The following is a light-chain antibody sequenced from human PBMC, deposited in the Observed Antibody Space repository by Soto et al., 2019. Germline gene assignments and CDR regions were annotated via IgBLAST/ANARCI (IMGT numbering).Light chain of an antibody. CDR1: SSDVGSYNL. V-gene: IGLV2-23*02. Sequence: QSALTQPASVSGSPGQSITISCTGTSSDVGSYNLVSWYQQHPGKAPKLMIYEVSKRPSGVSNRFSGSKSGNTASLTISGLQAEAEAAYYCCSYAGSVVFGGGTKLTVL. CDR2: EVS. CDR3: CSYAGSVV. J-gene: IGLJ2*01.